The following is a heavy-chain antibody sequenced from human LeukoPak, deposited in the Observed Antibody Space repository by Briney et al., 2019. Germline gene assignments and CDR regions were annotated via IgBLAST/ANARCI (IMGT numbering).Heavy chain of an antibody. CDR3: SRGGGATHYYYYGMDV. Sequence: SETLSLTCTVSGGSISSGGYYWSWIRQHPGKGLEWIGYIYYSGTTYYNPSLKSRVTITTGTSKNQFSLRLNSVLAADTAVYYFSRGGGATHYYYYGMDVWGHGTTVTVSS. CDR1: GGSISSGGYY. J-gene: IGHJ6*02. V-gene: IGHV4-31*03. D-gene: IGHD1-26*01. CDR2: IYYSGTT.